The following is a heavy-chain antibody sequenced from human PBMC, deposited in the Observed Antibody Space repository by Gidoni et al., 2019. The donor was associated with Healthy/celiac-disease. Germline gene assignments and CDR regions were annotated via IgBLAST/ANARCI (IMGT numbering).Heavy chain of an antibody. V-gene: IGHV3-30-3*01. CDR1: GFTFSSYA. D-gene: IGHD3-9*01. CDR2: ISYDGSNK. J-gene: IGHJ6*02. Sequence: QVQLVASGGGVVQPGRSLSLSCAASGFTFSSYALHWVRQAPGKGLEWVAVISYDGSNKYYADSVKGRFTISRDNSKNTLYLQMNSLRAEDTAVYYCARGHILTGYEYYYYGMDVWGQGTTVTVSS. CDR3: ARGHILTGYEYYYYGMDV.